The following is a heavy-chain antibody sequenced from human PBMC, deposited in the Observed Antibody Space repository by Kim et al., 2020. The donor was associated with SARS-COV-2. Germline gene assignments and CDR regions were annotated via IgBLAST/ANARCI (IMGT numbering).Heavy chain of an antibody. CDR3: ARDASSSGWYGYFDY. CDR2: ISYDGSNK. D-gene: IGHD6-19*01. J-gene: IGHJ4*02. Sequence: GGSLRLSCAASGFTFSSYAMHWVRQAPGKGLEWVAVISYDGSNKYYADSVKGRFTISRDNSKNTLYLQMNSLRAEDTAVYYCARDASSSGWYGYFDYWGQGTLVTVSS. CDR1: GFTFSSYA. V-gene: IGHV3-30-3*01.